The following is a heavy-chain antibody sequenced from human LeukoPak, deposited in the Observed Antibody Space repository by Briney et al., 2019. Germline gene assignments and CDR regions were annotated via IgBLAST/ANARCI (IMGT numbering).Heavy chain of an antibody. V-gene: IGHV4-38-2*02. Sequence: SETLSLTCTVSGYSISSGYYWGWIRQPPGKGLEWIGSIYHSGSTYYNPSLKSRVTISVDTSKNQFSLKLSSVTAADTAVYYCASSGSGDDYYMDVWGKGTTVTVSS. CDR3: ASSGSGDDYYMDV. J-gene: IGHJ6*03. CDR2: IYHSGST. D-gene: IGHD3-10*01. CDR1: GYSISSGYY.